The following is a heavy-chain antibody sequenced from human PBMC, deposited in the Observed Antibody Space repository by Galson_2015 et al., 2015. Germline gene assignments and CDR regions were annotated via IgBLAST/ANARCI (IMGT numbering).Heavy chain of an antibody. J-gene: IGHJ4*02. Sequence: SLRLSCAASGFTFSSYSMNWVRQAPGKGLEWVSSISSSSSYIYYADSVKGRFTISRDNAKNSLYLQMNSLRAEDTAVYYCARANVLLWFGEGQDAFDIWGQGTLVTVSS. D-gene: IGHD3-10*01. CDR1: GFTFSSYS. CDR2: ISSSSSYI. V-gene: IGHV3-21*01. CDR3: ARANVLLWFGEGQDAFDI.